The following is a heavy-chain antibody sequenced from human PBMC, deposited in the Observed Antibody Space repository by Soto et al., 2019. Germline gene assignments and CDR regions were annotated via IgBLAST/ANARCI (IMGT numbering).Heavy chain of an antibody. CDR1: GFTFSSYA. CDR3: AKDGSGYDSEVPPDVHYYYYYMDV. Sequence: GGSLRLSCAASGFTFSSYAMSWVRQAPGKGLEWVSAISGSGGSTYYADSVKGRFTISRDISKNTLYVQMNSLRAEDTAVYYCAKDGSGYDSEVPPDVHYYYYYMDVWGKGTTVTVSS. D-gene: IGHD5-12*01. V-gene: IGHV3-23*01. J-gene: IGHJ6*03. CDR2: ISGSGGST.